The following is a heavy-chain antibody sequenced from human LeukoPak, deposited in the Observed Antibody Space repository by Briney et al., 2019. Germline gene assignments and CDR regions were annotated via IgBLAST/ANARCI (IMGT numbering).Heavy chain of an antibody. J-gene: IGHJ5*02. D-gene: IGHD3-10*01. Sequence: SETLSLTCTVSGGSISSYYWSWIRQPPGKGLEWIGYIYYSGSTNYNPSLKSRVTISSDTSKNQFSLKLSSVTAADTAVYYCARDTNYYGSGSYYHWFDPWGQGTLVTVSS. CDR1: GGSISSYY. CDR3: ARDTNYYGSGSYYHWFDP. CDR2: IYYSGST. V-gene: IGHV4-59*01.